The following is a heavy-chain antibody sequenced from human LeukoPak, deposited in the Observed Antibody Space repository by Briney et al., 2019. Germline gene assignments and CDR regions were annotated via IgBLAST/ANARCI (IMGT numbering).Heavy chain of an antibody. Sequence: GGSLRLSCAASGFTFSTYWMSWVRQAPGKGLEWVANIKQDGSEKYYVDSVKGRFTISRDNAENSVYLQMNSLRAEDTAVYYCAKDSYGGNPGSFDYWGQGTLVTVSS. V-gene: IGHV3-7*01. CDR3: AKDSYGGNPGSFDY. D-gene: IGHD4-23*01. CDR2: IKQDGSEK. J-gene: IGHJ4*02. CDR1: GFTFSTYW.